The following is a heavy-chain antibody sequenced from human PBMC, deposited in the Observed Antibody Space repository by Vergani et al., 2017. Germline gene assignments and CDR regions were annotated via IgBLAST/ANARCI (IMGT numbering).Heavy chain of an antibody. CDR1: GYTFTSYG. CDR2: ISAYNGNT. J-gene: IGHJ6*02. V-gene: IGHV1-18*04. D-gene: IGHD2-2*01. CDR3: ARDPDIVVVXAAPYYFYYYCMDV. Sequence: QVQLVQSGAEVKKPGASVKVSCKASGYTFTSYGISWVRQAPGQGLEWLGWISAYNGNTNYAQKLQGRVTMTTDTSTSTAYMELRSLRSDDTAVYYCARDPDIVVVXAAPYYFYYYCMDVWGQGTTVTVSS.